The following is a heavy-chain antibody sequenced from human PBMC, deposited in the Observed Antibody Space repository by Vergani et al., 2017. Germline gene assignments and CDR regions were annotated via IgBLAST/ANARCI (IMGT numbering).Heavy chain of an antibody. J-gene: IGHJ4*02. CDR3: ARGPRKRWLQPYYFDY. Sequence: VQLVESGGGLVQPGGSLRLSCAASGFTFSSYWMSWVRQPPGKGLEWIGEINHSGSTNYNPSLKSRVTISVDTSKNQFSLKLSSVTAADTAVYYCARGPRKRWLQPYYFDYWGQGTLVTVSS. D-gene: IGHD5-24*01. CDR1: GFTFSSYW. CDR2: INHSGST. V-gene: IGHV4-34*01.